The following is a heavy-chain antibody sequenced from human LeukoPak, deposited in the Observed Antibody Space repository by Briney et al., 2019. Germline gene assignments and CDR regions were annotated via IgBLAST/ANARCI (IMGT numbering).Heavy chain of an antibody. Sequence: GGSLRLSCAASGFTFSSYSMNWVRQAPGKGLEWVSSISSSSSYIYYADSVKGRFTISRDNAKNSLYLQMNSLRAEDTAVYYCARAYTGGWYSRRRSSHAFDIWGQGTMVTVSS. V-gene: IGHV3-21*01. D-gene: IGHD6-19*01. CDR1: GFTFSSYS. CDR3: ARAYTGGWYSRRRSSHAFDI. J-gene: IGHJ3*02. CDR2: ISSSSSYI.